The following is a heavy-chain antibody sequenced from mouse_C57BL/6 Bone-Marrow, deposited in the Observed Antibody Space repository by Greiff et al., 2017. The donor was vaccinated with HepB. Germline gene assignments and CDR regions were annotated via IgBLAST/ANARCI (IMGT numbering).Heavy chain of an antibody. CDR2: IYPRSGNT. CDR1: GYTFTSYG. D-gene: IGHD2-5*01. CDR3: ARKRAFYYSNYYAMDY. V-gene: IGHV1-81*01. J-gene: IGHJ4*01. Sequence: QVQLKESGAELARPGASVKLSCKASGYTFTSYGISWVKQRTGQGLEWIGEIYPRSGNTYYNEKFKGKATLTADKSSSTAYMELRSLTSEDSAVYFCARKRAFYYSNYYAMDYWGQGTSVTVSS.